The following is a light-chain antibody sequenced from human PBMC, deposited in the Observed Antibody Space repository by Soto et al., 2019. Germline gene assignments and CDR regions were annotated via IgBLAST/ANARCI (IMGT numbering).Light chain of an antibody. CDR3: QQYNNWPRGT. CDR1: QSVSSN. Sequence: ETVMTQSPANLSVSPGERATLSCRASQSVSSNLAWYQQRPGQAPRLLISGASTRATGIPARFSGSGSGTQFTLTISSLQSEDFAVYYCQQYNNWPRGTFGQGTKVEIK. CDR2: GAS. V-gene: IGKV3-15*01. J-gene: IGKJ1*01.